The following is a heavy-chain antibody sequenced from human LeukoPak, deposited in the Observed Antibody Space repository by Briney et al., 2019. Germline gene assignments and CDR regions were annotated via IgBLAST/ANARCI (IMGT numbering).Heavy chain of an antibody. Sequence: PRGSLRLSCAASGFTFNSHGVYWVRQAPGKGLEWVAVIWHDGSNKYYADSVKGRFTISRDNSKNTVYLQMNSLRVDDTAVYYCARGARYFDWLSLTSGWFDPWGQGTLVTVSS. CDR3: ARGARYFDWLSLTSGWFDP. D-gene: IGHD3-9*01. J-gene: IGHJ5*02. CDR2: IWHDGSNK. V-gene: IGHV3-33*01. CDR1: GFTFNSHG.